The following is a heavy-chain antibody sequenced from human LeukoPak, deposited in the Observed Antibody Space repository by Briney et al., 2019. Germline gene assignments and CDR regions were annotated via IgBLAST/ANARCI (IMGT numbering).Heavy chain of an antibody. D-gene: IGHD2-2*01. CDR3: ARRDCSSTSCYLDY. Sequence: SETLSLTCTVSGGSISSYYWSWIRQPPGKGLEWIGYIYTSGSTNYNPSLKSRVTISVDTSKNQFSLKLSSVTAADTAVYYCARRDCSSTSCYLDYWGQGTLVTVSS. V-gene: IGHV4-4*09. CDR2: IYTSGST. CDR1: GGSISSYY. J-gene: IGHJ4*02.